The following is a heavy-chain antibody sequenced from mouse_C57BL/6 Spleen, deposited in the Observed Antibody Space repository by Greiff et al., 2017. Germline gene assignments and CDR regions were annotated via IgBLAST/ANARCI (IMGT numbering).Heavy chain of an antibody. CDR1: GYTFTDYY. Sequence: EVMLQQSGPGLVKPGASVKISCKASGYTFTDYYMNWVKQSHGKSLEWIGDINPNNGGTSYNQKFKGKSTLTVDKSSSTAYMEHRSLTSEDSAVYYCARLYDYDGDWFAYWGQGTLVTVSA. V-gene: IGHV1-26*01. CDR2: INPNNGGT. D-gene: IGHD2-4*01. J-gene: IGHJ3*01. CDR3: ARLYDYDGDWFAY.